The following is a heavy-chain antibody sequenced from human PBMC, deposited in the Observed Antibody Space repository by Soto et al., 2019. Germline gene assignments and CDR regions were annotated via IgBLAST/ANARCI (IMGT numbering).Heavy chain of an antibody. Sequence: EVQLVESGGGLVKPGGSLRLSCAASGFTFSSYSMTWVRQAPGKGLEWVSSISSSSSYIYYADSVKGRFTISRDNAKNSLYLQMNSMRAEDTAAYYCERDRSGDYRGFDYWGQGTLVTVSS. CDR3: ERDRSGDYRGFDY. D-gene: IGHD4-17*01. CDR2: ISSSSSYI. CDR1: GFTFSSYS. V-gene: IGHV3-21*01. J-gene: IGHJ4*02.